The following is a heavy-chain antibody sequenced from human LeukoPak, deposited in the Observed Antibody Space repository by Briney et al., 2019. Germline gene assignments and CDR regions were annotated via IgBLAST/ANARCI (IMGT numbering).Heavy chain of an antibody. J-gene: IGHJ4*02. CDR3: ARVYYDGSGYNFGY. CDR1: GGSVSSGTYY. V-gene: IGHV4-61*01. Sequence: SETLSLTCTVSGGSVSSGTYYWSWIRQPPGKGLEWIGYIYYSRSTNYNPSLKSRVAISADTSKSQFSLRLSSVTAADTAVFYCARVYYDGSGYNFGYWGLGTLVTVSS. CDR2: IYYSRST. D-gene: IGHD3-22*01.